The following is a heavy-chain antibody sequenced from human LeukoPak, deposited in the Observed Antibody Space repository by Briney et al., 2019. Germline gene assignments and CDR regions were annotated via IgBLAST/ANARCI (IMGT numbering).Heavy chain of an antibody. Sequence: SETLSLTCTVSGGSISSGSYYWNWIRQPAGKGLEWIGRIYTSGSTNYNPSLKSRVTISVDTSKNQFSLKLSSVTAADTAVYSCARGSVRGEFDPWGQGTLVTVSS. D-gene: IGHD3-10*01. J-gene: IGHJ5*02. V-gene: IGHV4-61*02. CDR1: GGSISSGSYY. CDR2: IYTSGST. CDR3: ARGSVRGEFDP.